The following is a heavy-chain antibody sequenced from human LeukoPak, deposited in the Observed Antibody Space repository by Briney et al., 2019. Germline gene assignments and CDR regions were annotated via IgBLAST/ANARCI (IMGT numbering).Heavy chain of an antibody. J-gene: IGHJ4*02. CDR2: ISYDGINK. V-gene: IGHV3-30*04. D-gene: IGHD3-9*01. Sequence: GRSLRLSCAASGFTFSDYAMHWVRQAPGKGLEWVAVISYDGINKYYADSVKGRFTISRDNSKNTLYLQMNSLRAEDTAVYFCARGIKIYDILTGPFAYWGQGTLVTVSS. CDR3: ARGIKIYDILTGPFAY. CDR1: GFTFSDYA.